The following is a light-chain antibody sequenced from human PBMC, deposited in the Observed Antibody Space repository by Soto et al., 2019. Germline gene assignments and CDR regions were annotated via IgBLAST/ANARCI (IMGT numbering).Light chain of an antibody. CDR1: QSISRY. J-gene: IGKJ4*01. Sequence: DIQTTQSPSSLSASVGDRVTISCRASQSISRYLNWYEQKPGKAPKLLIYAASSLQSGVPSRLSGSGSGTDFTLTISSLQPEDFAPYYCQQSYRTPLTFGGGTKVEIK. CDR2: AAS. CDR3: QQSYRTPLT. V-gene: IGKV1-39*01.